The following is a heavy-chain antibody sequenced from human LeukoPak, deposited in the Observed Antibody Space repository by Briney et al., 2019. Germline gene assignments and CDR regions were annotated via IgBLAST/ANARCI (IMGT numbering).Heavy chain of an antibody. V-gene: IGHV1-18*04. CDR1: GYTFTSYG. J-gene: IGHJ4*02. CDR2: ISAYNGNT. CDR3: ARARGYCSGGSCRHFDY. D-gene: IGHD2-15*01. Sequence: ASVKVSCKASGYTFTSYGISRVRQAPGQGLEWMGWISAYNGNTNYAQKLQGRVTMTTGTSTSTAYMELRSLRSDDTAVYYCARARGYCSGGSCRHFDYWGQGTLVTVSS.